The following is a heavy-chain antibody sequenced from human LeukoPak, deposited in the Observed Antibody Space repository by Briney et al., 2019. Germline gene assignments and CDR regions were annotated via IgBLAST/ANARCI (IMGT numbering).Heavy chain of an antibody. D-gene: IGHD7-27*01. CDR2: IYHSEST. CDR1: GDSINSRSYY. J-gene: IGHJ3*02. CDR3: ARDRLSLGAFDI. V-gene: IGHV4-39*07. Sequence: PSETLSLTCTVSGDSINSRSYYWAWIRQPPGKGLEWIGSIYHSESTYYNPSPKSRVTISLDTSKNQFSLRLSSLTAADTAVYYCARDRLSLGAFDIWGQGTMVTVSS.